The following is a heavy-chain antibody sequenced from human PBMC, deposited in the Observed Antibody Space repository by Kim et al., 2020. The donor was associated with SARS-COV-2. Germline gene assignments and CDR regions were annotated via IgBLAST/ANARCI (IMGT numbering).Heavy chain of an antibody. CDR3: ARHVFDYGSGSYSNWFDP. V-gene: IGHV4-39*01. Sequence: SETLSLTCTVSGGSISSSSYYWGWIRQPPGKGLEWIGSIYYSGSTYYNPSLKSRVTISVDTSKNQFSLKLSSVTAADTAVYYCARHVFDYGSGSYSNWFDPWGQGTLVTVSS. D-gene: IGHD3-10*01. CDR1: GGSISSSSYY. J-gene: IGHJ5*02. CDR2: IYYSGST.